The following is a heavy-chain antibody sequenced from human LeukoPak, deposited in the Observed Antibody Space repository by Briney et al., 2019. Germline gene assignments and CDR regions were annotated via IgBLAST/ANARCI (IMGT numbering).Heavy chain of an antibody. J-gene: IGHJ4*02. CDR2: IYYSGST. V-gene: IGHV4-61*01. CDR1: GGSVSSGSYY. D-gene: IGHD3-22*01. CDR3: ARDYYDSSGYYIFY. Sequence: PSETLSPTCTVSGGSVSSGSYYWSWIRQPPGKGLEWIGYIYYSGSTNYNPSLKSRVTISVDTSKNQFSLKLSSVTAADTAVYYCARDYYDSSGYYIFYWGQGTLVTVSS.